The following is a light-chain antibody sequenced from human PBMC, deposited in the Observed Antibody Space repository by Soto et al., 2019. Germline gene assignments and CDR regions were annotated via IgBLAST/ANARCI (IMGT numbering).Light chain of an antibody. J-gene: IGKJ4*01. V-gene: IGKV3-15*01. CDR1: ENVNSI. CDR2: GAS. Sequence: IVMTQSPATLSVSPGERATLSCRASENVNSILAWYQQKPGQAPRLLIYGASTRASGVPARFSGSGSGTEFTLTISGLQSDDFAVYYCQQLSLYPLTFGGGSKVEIK. CDR3: QQLSLYPLT.